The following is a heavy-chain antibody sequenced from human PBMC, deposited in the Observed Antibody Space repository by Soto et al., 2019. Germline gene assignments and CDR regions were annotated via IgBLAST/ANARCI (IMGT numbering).Heavy chain of an antibody. CDR1: GFTFSSYA. J-gene: IGHJ4*02. CDR3: AKDRGGYHPSYYSDY. CDR2: ISVSGGNT. D-gene: IGHD5-18*01. V-gene: IGHV3-23*01. Sequence: EVQLLESGGGLVQPGGSLRLSCAVSGFTFSSYAMSWVRQAPGKGLEWVSVISVSGGNTYYADSVKGRFTISRDNSKNTLYLQMNSLRAEDTAVYYCAKDRGGYHPSYYSDYWGQGTPVTVSS.